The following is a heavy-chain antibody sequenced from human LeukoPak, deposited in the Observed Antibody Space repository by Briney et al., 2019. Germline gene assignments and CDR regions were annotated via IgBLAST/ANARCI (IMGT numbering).Heavy chain of an antibody. CDR1: GVPVSSGGYS. Sequence: SQTLSLTCAVSGVPVSSGGYSWSWMRQPPGKGRQLIGYIFPSGNTYYNPSLNSRVTISVDTSKSQFSLELRSVSAADTAVYYCAGEYSGSHRFDYWGHGILVTVSS. CDR3: AGEYSGSHRFDY. CDR2: IFPSGNT. V-gene: IGHV4-30-2*01. J-gene: IGHJ4*01. D-gene: IGHD5-12*01.